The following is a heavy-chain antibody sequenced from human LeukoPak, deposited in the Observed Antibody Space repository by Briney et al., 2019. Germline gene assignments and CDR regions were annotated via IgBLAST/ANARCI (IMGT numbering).Heavy chain of an antibody. J-gene: IGHJ4*02. V-gene: IGHV4-59*01. CDR2: IYYSGST. CDR1: GGSISSYY. Sequence: SETLSLTCTVSGGSISSYYWSWIRQPPGKGLEWIGYIYYSGSTNYNPSLKSRVTISVDTSKNQFSLKLSSVTAADTAVYYCASYYGSGSYLDYWGQGTLVTVSS. D-gene: IGHD3-10*01. CDR3: ASYYGSGSYLDY.